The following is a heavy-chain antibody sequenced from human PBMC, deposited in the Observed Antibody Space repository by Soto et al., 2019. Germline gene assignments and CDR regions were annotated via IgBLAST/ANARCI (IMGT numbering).Heavy chain of an antibody. CDR3: ARERVMVRGVTNFDY. V-gene: IGHV3-7*05. J-gene: IGHJ4*02. D-gene: IGHD3-10*01. Sequence: GGSLRLSCAASGFTFSSYWMSWVRQAPGKGLEWVANIKQDGSEKYYVDSVKGRFTISRDNAKNSLYLQMNSLRAEDTAVYYCARERVMVRGVTNFDYWGQGTLVTVSS. CDR1: GFTFSSYW. CDR2: IKQDGSEK.